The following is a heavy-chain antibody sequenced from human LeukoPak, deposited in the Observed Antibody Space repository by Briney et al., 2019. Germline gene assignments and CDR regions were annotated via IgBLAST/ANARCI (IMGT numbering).Heavy chain of an antibody. CDR3: ARQRDIVVVFDY. CDR2: IYYSGST. D-gene: IGHD2-2*01. V-gene: IGHV4-39*01. Sequence: SETLSLTCTVSGGSISSSSYYWGWIRQPPGKGLEWIGSIYYSGSTYYNPSLKSRVTISVDTSKNQFSLKLSSVTAADTAVYYCARQRDIVVVFDYWGQGTLVTVSS. J-gene: IGHJ4*02. CDR1: GGSISSSSYY.